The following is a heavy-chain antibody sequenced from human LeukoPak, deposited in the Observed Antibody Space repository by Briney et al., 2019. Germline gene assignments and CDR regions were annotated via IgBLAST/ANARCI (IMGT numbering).Heavy chain of an antibody. Sequence: EASVKVSCKASGYTFTSYGISWVRQAPGQGLEWMGWISAYNGNTNYAQKLQGRVTMTTDTSTSTAYMELRSLRSDDTAVYYCVRGRRGRIAVAGTYFDYWGQGTLVTVSS. D-gene: IGHD6-19*01. J-gene: IGHJ4*02. V-gene: IGHV1-18*01. CDR1: GYTFTSYG. CDR2: ISAYNGNT. CDR3: VRGRRGRIAVAGTYFDY.